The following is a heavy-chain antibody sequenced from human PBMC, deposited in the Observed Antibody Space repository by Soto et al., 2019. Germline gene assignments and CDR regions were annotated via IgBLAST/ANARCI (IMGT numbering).Heavy chain of an antibody. CDR3: ARLTEAERH. D-gene: IGHD1-1*01. J-gene: IGHJ4*02. CDR2: LYNHGKT. Sequence: PGGSLRLSCVVSGFIVSSSHMIWVRQAPGKGLEGVSILYNHGKTNYVDSVKGRFTITRDNSKNTVYLQMNSLRVEDTAVDYCARLTEAERHWGQGALVTVSS. V-gene: IGHV3-53*01. CDR1: GFIVSSSH.